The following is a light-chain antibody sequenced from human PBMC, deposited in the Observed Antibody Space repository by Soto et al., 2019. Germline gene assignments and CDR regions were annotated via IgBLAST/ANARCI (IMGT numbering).Light chain of an antibody. V-gene: IGKV1-13*02. CDR3: QQFNSNPLT. CDR1: QGISSA. CDR2: DAS. Sequence: AIQVTQSPSSLSASVGDRVTITCRASQGISSALVWYQQKAGKAPRLLIYDASSLESGVPSRFSGSGYGTDFTLTISSLQPEDFATYYCQQFNSNPLTFGGGTKVEI. J-gene: IGKJ4*01.